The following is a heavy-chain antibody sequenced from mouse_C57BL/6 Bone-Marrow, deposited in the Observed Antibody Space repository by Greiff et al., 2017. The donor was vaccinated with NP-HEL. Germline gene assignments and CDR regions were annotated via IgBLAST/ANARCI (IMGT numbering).Heavy chain of an antibody. CDR1: GYSITSGYY. CDR3: ARDQGWTWFAY. V-gene: IGHV3-6*01. J-gene: IGHJ3*01. Sequence: EVKLMESGPGLVKPSQSLSLTCSVTGYSITSGYYWNWIRQFPGNKLEWMGYISYDGSNNYNPSLKNRISITRDTSKNQFFLKLNSVTTEDTATYYCARDQGWTWFAYWGQGTLVTVSA. D-gene: IGHD2-3*01. CDR2: ISYDGSN.